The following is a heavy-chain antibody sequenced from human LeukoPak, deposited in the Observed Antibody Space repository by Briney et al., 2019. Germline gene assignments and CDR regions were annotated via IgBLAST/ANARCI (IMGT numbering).Heavy chain of an antibody. D-gene: IGHD6-13*01. J-gene: IGHJ4*02. CDR3: AKAVGLYSSSWYYFDY. CDR2: ISGSGGST. V-gene: IGHV3-23*01. CDR1: GFTFDDYA. Sequence: PGGSLRLSCAASGFTFDDYAMDWVRQAPGKGLEWVSGISGSGGSTYYADSVKGRFTISRDNSKNTLYLQMNSLRAEDTAVYYCAKAVGLYSSSWYYFDYWGQGTLVTVSS.